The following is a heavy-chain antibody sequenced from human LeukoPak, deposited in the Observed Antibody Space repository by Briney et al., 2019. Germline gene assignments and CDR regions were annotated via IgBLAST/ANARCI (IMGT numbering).Heavy chain of an antibody. CDR3: ASGANVAY. CDR1: GYTFTGYY. V-gene: IGHV1-2*02. D-gene: IGHD4/OR15-4a*01. Sequence: ASVKVSCKASGYTFTGYYMHWVRQAPGQGLEWMGWINSNSGATDYAQKFQGRVTMTRDTSISTAYMELSSLRSDDTAVYFCASGANVAYWGQGTLVIVSS. CDR2: INSNSGAT. J-gene: IGHJ4*02.